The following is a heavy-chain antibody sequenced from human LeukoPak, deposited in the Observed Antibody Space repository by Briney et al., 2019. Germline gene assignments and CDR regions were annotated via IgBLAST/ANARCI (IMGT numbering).Heavy chain of an antibody. Sequence: SETLSLTCAVYGGSFSGYYWSWIRQPPGKGLEWIGEINHSGSTNYNPSLKSRVTISVDTSKNQFSLKLSSVTAADTAVYYCARAHDYGDYGFDYWGQGTLVTVSS. J-gene: IGHJ4*02. CDR1: GGSFSGYY. CDR3: ARAHDYGDYGFDY. V-gene: IGHV4-34*01. D-gene: IGHD4-17*01. CDR2: INHSGST.